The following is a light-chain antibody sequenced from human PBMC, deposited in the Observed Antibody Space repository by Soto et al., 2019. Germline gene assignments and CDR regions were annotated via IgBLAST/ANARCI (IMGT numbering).Light chain of an antibody. V-gene: IGLV2-14*01. J-gene: IGLJ2*01. CDR3: SSYSGTNTPI. CDR2: DVA. Sequence: QSALTQPASVSGSPGQPITISCTGTSSDVGAYNFVAWYQQHPGKAPKLMIYDVANRPSGVSDRFSGSKSGNTASLTISALQAEDEADYYCSSYSGTNTPIFGGGTQLTVL. CDR1: SSDVGAYNF.